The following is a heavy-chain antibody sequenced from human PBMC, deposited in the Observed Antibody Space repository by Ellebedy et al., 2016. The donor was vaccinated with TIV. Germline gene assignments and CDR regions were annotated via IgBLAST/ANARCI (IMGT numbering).Heavy chain of an antibody. CDR2: INPSGGST. V-gene: IGHV1-46*01. D-gene: IGHD3-22*01. CDR1: GYTFTSYY. J-gene: IGHJ4*02. CDR3: ARGVNGDGGYYYMWY. Sequence: AASVKVSCKASGYTFTSYYMHWARQAPGQGLEWMGIINPSGGSTGYAQKFQGRVTMTRDTSTSTVYMELSSLRSEDTAVYYCARGVNGDGGYYYMWYWGQGTLVTVSS.